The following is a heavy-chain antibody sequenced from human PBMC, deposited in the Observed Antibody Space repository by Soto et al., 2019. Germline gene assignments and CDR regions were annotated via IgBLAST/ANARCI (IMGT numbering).Heavy chain of an antibody. CDR1: EFTFSYFG. CDR2: ISHDGNNE. D-gene: IGHD1-1*01. CDR3: ARESERSGXVATTGIYHYYYYGMAV. J-gene: IGHJ6*02. Sequence: PGGSLRLSCAASEFTFSYFGMHWVRQAPGKGLEWVAVISHDGNNEYYADSVEGRFTISRDNSKNTLFLQMNSLRDEDTALYYCARESERSGXVATTGIYHYYYYGMAVWGQGTKVTVSS. V-gene: IGHV3-30*03.